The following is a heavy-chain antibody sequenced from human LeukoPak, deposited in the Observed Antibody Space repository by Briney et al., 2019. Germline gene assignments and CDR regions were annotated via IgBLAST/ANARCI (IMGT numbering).Heavy chain of an antibody. D-gene: IGHD3-9*01. CDR1: GYTFTSYY. J-gene: IGHJ4*02. CDR3: AREFYILTGYSAGPYFDY. CDR2: INPSGGST. V-gene: IGHV1-46*01. Sequence: ASVKVSCKASGYTFTSYYMHWLRQAPGQGLEWMGIINPSGGSTSYAQKFQGRVTMTRDTSTSTVYMELSSLRSEDTAVYYCAREFYILTGYSAGPYFDYWGQGTLVTVSS.